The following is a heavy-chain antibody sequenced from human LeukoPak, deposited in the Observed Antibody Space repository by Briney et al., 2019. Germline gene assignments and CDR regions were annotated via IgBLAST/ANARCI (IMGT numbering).Heavy chain of an antibody. Sequence: GGSLRLSCAASGFTFSRSAVHWVRQAPGKGLEWVAVISHDGSNTDYTDSVKGRFTISRDNSKNTLYLQMNSLRAEDTAVYYCAKEMKPRMHFDYWGQGTLVTVSS. J-gene: IGHJ4*02. CDR3: AKEMKPRMHFDY. CDR2: ISHDGSNT. D-gene: IGHD1-14*01. V-gene: IGHV3-30*18. CDR1: GFTFSRSA.